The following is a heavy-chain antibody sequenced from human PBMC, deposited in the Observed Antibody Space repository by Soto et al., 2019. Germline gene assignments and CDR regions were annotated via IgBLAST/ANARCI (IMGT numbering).Heavy chain of an antibody. CDR3: VRDNNRSFDY. Sequence: PGGSLRLSCAASGFIFSSHWMHWVRQAPGKGLVGVSHIGPDGSNIWEADSVQGRFTISRDNARNRLYLQMNSLRDEDTAIYYCVRDNNRSFDYWGQGILVTVSS. CDR1: GFIFSSHW. J-gene: IGHJ4*02. V-gene: IGHV3-74*01. CDR2: IGPDGSNI. D-gene: IGHD1-1*01.